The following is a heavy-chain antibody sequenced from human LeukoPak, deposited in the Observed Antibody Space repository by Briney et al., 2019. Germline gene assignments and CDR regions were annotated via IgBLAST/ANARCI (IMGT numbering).Heavy chain of an antibody. CDR2: INHSGST. V-gene: IGHV4-34*01. CDR3: ARERAPTYDFWSGYYRYYNWFDP. J-gene: IGHJ5*02. D-gene: IGHD3-3*01. Sequence: SEILSLTCAVYGGSFSGYYWSWIRQPPGKGLEWIGEINHSGSTNYNPSLKSRVTISVDTSKNQFSLKLSSVTAADTAVYYCARERAPTYDFWSGYYRYYNWFDPWGQGTLVTVSS. CDR1: GGSFSGYY.